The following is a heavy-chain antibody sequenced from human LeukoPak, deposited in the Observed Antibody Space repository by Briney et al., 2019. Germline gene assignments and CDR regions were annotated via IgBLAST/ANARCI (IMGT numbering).Heavy chain of an antibody. CDR2: MYYSGNT. V-gene: IGHV4-39*07. Sequence: SETLSLTCTVSGDSISSSSYYWGWIRQPPGKGLEWIGTMYYSGNTYYNSSLKSRVTISVDTSKNQFSLKLSSVTAADTAVYYCAREGRYCGGGRCSYMDVWGKGTTVTVSS. CDR1: GDSISSSSYY. D-gene: IGHD2-15*01. J-gene: IGHJ6*03. CDR3: AREGRYCGGGRCSYMDV.